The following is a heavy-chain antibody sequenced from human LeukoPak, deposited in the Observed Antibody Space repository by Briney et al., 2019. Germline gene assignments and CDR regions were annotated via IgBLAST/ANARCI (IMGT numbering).Heavy chain of an antibody. V-gene: IGHV3-23*01. Sequence: GGSLRLSCAASGFTFSRYAMSWVRQAPGKGLEWVSAISGSGGSTYYADSVKGRFTISRDNSKNTLCLQMNSLRAEDTAVYYCAKDAHHLMEHFDYWGQGTLVTVSS. CDR1: GFTFSRYA. J-gene: IGHJ4*02. CDR3: AKDAHHLMEHFDY. D-gene: IGHD2-8*01. CDR2: ISGSGGST.